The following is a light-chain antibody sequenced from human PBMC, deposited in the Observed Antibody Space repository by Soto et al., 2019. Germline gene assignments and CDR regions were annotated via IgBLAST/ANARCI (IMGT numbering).Light chain of an antibody. J-gene: IGKJ5*01. CDR1: QSLNNY. V-gene: IGKV1-5*01. Sequence: DIQVTQSPSSLSASVRDRVTITCRASQSLNNYLAWYQQKPGKAPKLLIYDASTLERGVPSRFSGTGSGTEFTLTISSLQPDDFATYYCQQYYRSSITFGQGTRLEIK. CDR3: QQYYRSSIT. CDR2: DAS.